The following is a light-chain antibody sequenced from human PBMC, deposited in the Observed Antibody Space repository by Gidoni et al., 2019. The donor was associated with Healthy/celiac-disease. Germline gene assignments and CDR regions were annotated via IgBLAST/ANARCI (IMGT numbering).Light chain of an antibody. Sequence: QSALTQPASVSGSPGQSITISCTGTSSDVGGYNYVSWYQQHPGKAPKLMIYDVSNRPSGVSNRLSGSKSGNTASLTISGRQAEDEADYYCSSYTSSSTPYVFGTGTKVTVL. J-gene: IGLJ1*01. V-gene: IGLV2-14*03. CDR3: SSYTSSSTPYV. CDR1: SSDVGGYNY. CDR2: DVS.